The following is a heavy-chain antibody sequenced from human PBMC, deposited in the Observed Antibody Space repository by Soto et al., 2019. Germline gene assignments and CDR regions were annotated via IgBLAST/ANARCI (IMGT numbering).Heavy chain of an antibody. Sequence: QVQLVESGGGVVQPGRSLRLSCAASGFTFSSYGMHWVRQAPGKGLEWVAVIWYDGSNKYYADSVKGRFTISRDNSKNTQYLKMNSLRAEDTAVYYCARDYDRYCSGGSCSKADYWGKGPLVTVSS. CDR2: IWYDGSNK. J-gene: IGHJ4*02. D-gene: IGHD2-15*01. V-gene: IGHV3-33*01. CDR1: GFTFSSYG. CDR3: ARDYDRYCSGGSCSKADY.